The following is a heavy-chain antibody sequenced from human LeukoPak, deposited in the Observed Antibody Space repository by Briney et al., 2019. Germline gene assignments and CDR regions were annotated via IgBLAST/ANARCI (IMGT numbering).Heavy chain of an antibody. J-gene: IGHJ6*03. Sequence: GGSLRLSCAASGFTFSSYGMHWVRQAPGKGLEWVAFIRYDGSNKYYADSVKGRFTISRDNSKNTLYLQMNSLRAEDTAVYYCARGGLNYDILTGYASSYYYYYMDVWGKGTTVTISS. CDR1: GFTFSSYG. D-gene: IGHD3-9*01. CDR2: IRYDGSNK. CDR3: ARGGLNYDILTGYASSYYYYYMDV. V-gene: IGHV3-30*02.